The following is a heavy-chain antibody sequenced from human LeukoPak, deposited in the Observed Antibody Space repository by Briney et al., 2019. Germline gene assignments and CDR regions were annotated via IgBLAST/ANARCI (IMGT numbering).Heavy chain of an antibody. CDR3: ARFTPQGYGWGGYNRFDP. V-gene: IGHV4-59*01. CDR1: GGSFNTYY. CDR2: IYYSGST. Sequence: SETLSLTCTVSGGSFNTYYWSWIRQPPGKGLEWIGYIYYSGSTNYNPSLKSRVTISVDTSKNQFSLNLTSVTAADTAVYYCARFTPQGYGWGGYNRFDPWGQGTLVTVSS. D-gene: IGHD3-16*01. J-gene: IGHJ5*02.